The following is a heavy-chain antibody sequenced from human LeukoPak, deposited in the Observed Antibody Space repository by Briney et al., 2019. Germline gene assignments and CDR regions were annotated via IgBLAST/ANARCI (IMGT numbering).Heavy chain of an antibody. CDR2: FDPEDGET. J-gene: IGHJ6*03. CDR3: ATEVSPYYDFWSGYYMDV. CDR1: GYTLTELS. V-gene: IGHV1-24*01. Sequence: ASVKASCKVSGYTLTELSMHWVRQAPGKGLEWMGGFDPEDGETIYAQKFQGRVTMTEDASTDTAYMELSSLRSEDTAVYYCATEVSPYYDFWSGYYMDVWGKGTTVTVSS. D-gene: IGHD3-3*01.